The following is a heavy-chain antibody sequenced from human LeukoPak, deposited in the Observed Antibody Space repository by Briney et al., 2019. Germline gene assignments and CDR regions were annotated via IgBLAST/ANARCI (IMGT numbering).Heavy chain of an antibody. Sequence: ASVKVSCKASGYTFSGYYIHWVRQAPGQGLEWMGWINPNSGGTNYAQNLQGRVTMTRDTSISTVYMELSRLRSDDTAVYYCARGPITGLDYWGQGTQVTVSS. CDR2: INPNSGGT. CDR3: ARGPITGLDY. J-gene: IGHJ4*02. V-gene: IGHV1-2*02. CDR1: GYTFSGYY.